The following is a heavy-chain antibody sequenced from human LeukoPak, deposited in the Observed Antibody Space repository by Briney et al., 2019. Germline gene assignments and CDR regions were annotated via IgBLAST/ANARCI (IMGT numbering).Heavy chain of an antibody. CDR1: GYTFTSYG. D-gene: IGHD6-6*01. J-gene: IGHJ4*02. V-gene: IGHV1-18*01. CDR2: ISAYNGNT. Sequence: ASVKVSCKASGYTFTSYGISWVRQAPGQGLEWMGWISAYNGNTNYAQKLQGRVTMTTDTSTSTAYMELRSLRSDDTAVYYCARDGVEYSSFYRSKHWGQGTLVTVSS. CDR3: ARDGVEYSSFYRSKH.